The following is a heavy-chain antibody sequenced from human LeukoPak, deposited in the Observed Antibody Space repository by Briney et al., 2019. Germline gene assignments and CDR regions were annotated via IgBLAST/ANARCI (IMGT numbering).Heavy chain of an antibody. CDR3: ARAPTLHRGDY. CDR1: GFTFSSYA. CDR2: ISSSSSYI. J-gene: IGHJ4*02. V-gene: IGHV3-21*01. Sequence: GGSLRLSCAASGFTFSSYAMNWVRQAPGKGLEWVSSISSSSSYIYYADSVKGRFTISRDNAKNSLYLQMNSLRAEDTAVYYCARAPTLHRGDYWGQGTLVTVSS. D-gene: IGHD3-16*01.